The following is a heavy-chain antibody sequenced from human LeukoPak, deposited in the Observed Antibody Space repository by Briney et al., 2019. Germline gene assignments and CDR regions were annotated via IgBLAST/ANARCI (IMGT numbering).Heavy chain of an antibody. CDR3: AREAPICRNADCRTGFDY. J-gene: IGHJ4*02. CDR1: GGSISSYY. V-gene: IGHV4-4*07. D-gene: IGHD1-1*01. CDR2: IYTSGST. Sequence: SETLSLTCTVSGGSISSYYWSWIRQPAGKGLEWIGRIYTSGSTNYNPSLKSRVTMSVDTSKNQFSLKLSSVTAADTAVYYCAREAPICRNADCRTGFDYWGQGTLVAVSS.